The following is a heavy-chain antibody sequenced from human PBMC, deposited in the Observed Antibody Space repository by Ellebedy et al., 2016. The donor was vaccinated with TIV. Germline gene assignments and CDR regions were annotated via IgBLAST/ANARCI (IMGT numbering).Heavy chain of an antibody. J-gene: IGHJ5*02. V-gene: IGHV4-59*05. D-gene: IGHD3-10*01. CDR2: IYYSGST. CDR1: GFTFSSYN. Sequence: ESLEISCAASGFTFSSYNMNWVRQTPGKGLEWIGSIYYSGSTYYNPSLKSQVTISVDTSKNQFSLKLSSVTAADTAVYYCATHNKITMVRGVIKLGNWFDPWGQGTLVTVSS. CDR3: ATHNKITMVRGVIKLGNWFDP.